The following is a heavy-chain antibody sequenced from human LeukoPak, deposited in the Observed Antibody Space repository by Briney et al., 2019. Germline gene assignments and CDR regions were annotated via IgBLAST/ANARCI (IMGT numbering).Heavy chain of an antibody. Sequence: GGYVRLSCATSGFSFTDSPMDWFRQAPGTGPEWISNIRTTAEGAKYAYYADSVKGRVTISRDDGKNTLYLHMNSLRDDDMLVFQSEDGIRDAFDYWGQGILVTVSS. D-gene: IGHD5-24*01. CDR3: EDGIRDAFDY. V-gene: IGHV3-48*02. J-gene: IGHJ4*02. CDR2: IRTTAEGAKYA. CDR1: GFSFTDSP.